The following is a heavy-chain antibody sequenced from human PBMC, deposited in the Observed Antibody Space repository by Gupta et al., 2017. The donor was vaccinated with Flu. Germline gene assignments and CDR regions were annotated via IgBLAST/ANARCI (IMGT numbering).Heavy chain of an antibody. J-gene: IGHJ6*02. CDR2: IANDRSNP. Sequence: YGVHWVGQAPGKGSGWVAVIANDRSNPYYTGSVTSSFTISRENSQNTLYLQMSCLRAEDTAVFDFVTAWESEHNNYGMNVWGQGTAVTVSS. CDR3: VTAWESEHNNYGMNV. D-gene: IGHD1-26*01. CDR1: YG. V-gene: IGHV3-30*03.